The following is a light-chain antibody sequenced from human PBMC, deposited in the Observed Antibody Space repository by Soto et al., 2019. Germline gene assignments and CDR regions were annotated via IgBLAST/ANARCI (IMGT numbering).Light chain of an antibody. Sequence: RVTITCRASQGISSFLAWYQQKPGKAPKLLIHAASTLQSGVPSRFSGSGSGTDFTLTISSLQPEDFATYYCQQLNSYPITFGQGTRLEIK. J-gene: IGKJ5*01. CDR3: QQLNSYPIT. CDR2: AAS. V-gene: IGKV1-9*01. CDR1: QGISSF.